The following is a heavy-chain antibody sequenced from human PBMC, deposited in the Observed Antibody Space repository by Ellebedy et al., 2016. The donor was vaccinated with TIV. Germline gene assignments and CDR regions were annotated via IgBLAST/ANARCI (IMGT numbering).Heavy chain of an antibody. D-gene: IGHD2-21*02. J-gene: IGHJ4*02. Sequence: GESLKISXAASGFTFSDYVMHWVRQAPGKELEWVAAITASGKSTYYANSVKGRFTVSRDNSTNALYLQMNSLRAEDTALYYCAKHPDCGGDCFPWFFDFWGQGAQVTVSS. CDR1: GFTFSDYV. CDR2: ITASGKST. CDR3: AKHPDCGGDCFPWFFDF. V-gene: IGHV3-23*01.